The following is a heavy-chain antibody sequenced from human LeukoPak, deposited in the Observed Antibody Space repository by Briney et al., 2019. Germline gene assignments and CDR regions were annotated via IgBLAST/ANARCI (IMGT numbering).Heavy chain of an antibody. CDR2: ISAYNGNT. Sequence: ASVKVSCKASGYTFISFGISWVRQAPGQGLEWMGWISAYNGNTKYAQKLQGRVTMTTDTSTSTAYMELRSLRSDDTAVYYCARAPGVWVVVAAKGDAFDIWGQGTMVTVSS. CDR3: ARAPGVWVVVAAKGDAFDI. V-gene: IGHV1-18*01. J-gene: IGHJ3*02. D-gene: IGHD2-15*01. CDR1: GYTFISFG.